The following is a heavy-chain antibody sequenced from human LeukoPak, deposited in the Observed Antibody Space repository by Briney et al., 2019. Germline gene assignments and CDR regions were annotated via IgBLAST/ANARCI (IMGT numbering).Heavy chain of an antibody. CDR1: GYSISSGYY. J-gene: IGHJ4*02. Sequence: ASETLSLTCAVSGYSISSGYYWGWIRQPPGKGLEWIGSIYHSGSTYYNPSLKSRVTISVDTSKNQFSLKLSSVTAADTAVYYCARHWASSPYYYDSRGSNVLDYWGQGTLVTVSS. CDR3: ARHWASSPYYYDSRGSNVLDY. D-gene: IGHD3-22*01. CDR2: IYHSGST. V-gene: IGHV4-38-2*01.